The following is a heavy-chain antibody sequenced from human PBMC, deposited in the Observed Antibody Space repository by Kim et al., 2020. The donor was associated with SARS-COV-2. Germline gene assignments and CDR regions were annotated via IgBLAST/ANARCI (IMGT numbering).Heavy chain of an antibody. Sequence: SETLSLTCAVYGGSFSGYYWSWIRQPPGKGLEWIGEINHSGSTNYNPSLKSRVTISVDTSKNQFSLKLSSVTAADTAVYYCARGLEGLWGSYRRRTPYYYYGMDVWGQGTTVTVSS. J-gene: IGHJ6*02. CDR3: ARGLEGLWGSYRRRTPYYYYGMDV. V-gene: IGHV4-34*01. CDR2: INHSGST. CDR1: GGSFSGYY. D-gene: IGHD3-16*02.